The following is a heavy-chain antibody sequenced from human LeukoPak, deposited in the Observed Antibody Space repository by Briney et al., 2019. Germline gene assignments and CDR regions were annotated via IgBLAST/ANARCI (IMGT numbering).Heavy chain of an antibody. CDR1: GFTFSSYA. J-gene: IGHJ4*02. V-gene: IGHV3-74*01. CDR3: ARDGAAAGTDYFDY. Sequence: GGSLRLSCAASGFTFSSYAMSWVRQAPGKGLVWVSRINKDGSSTSYADSVKGRFTISRDNTKNTLFLQMNSLRAEDTAVYYCARDGAAAGTDYFDYWGQGTLVTVSS. CDR2: INKDGSST. D-gene: IGHD6-13*01.